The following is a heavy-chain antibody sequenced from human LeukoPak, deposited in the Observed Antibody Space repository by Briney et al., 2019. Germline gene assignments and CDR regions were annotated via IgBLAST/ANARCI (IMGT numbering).Heavy chain of an antibody. Sequence: PGRSLRLSCAASGFTFSSYGMHWVRQAPGKGLEWVAVISYDESNKYYADSVKGRFTISRDNSKNTLYLQMNSLRAEDTAVYYCAKTVDTAMVIDYWGQGTLVTVSS. D-gene: IGHD5-18*01. CDR1: GFTFSSYG. CDR3: AKTVDTAMVIDY. CDR2: ISYDESNK. V-gene: IGHV3-30*18. J-gene: IGHJ4*02.